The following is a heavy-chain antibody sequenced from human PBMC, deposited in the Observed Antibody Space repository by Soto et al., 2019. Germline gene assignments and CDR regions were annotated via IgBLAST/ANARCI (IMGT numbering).Heavy chain of an antibody. V-gene: IGHV4-34*01. D-gene: IGHD6-13*01. J-gene: IGHJ6*03. Sequence: PSETLSLTCAVYGVSFSGYYWSWIRQPPGKGLEWIGEINHSGSTNYNPSLKSRVTISVDTSKNQFSLKLSSVTAADTAVYYCARSAADLYYYYYMDVWGKGTTVTVSS. CDR1: GVSFSGYY. CDR2: INHSGST. CDR3: ARSAADLYYYYYMDV.